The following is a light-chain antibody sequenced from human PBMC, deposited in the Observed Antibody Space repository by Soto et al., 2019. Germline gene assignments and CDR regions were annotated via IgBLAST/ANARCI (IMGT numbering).Light chain of an antibody. J-gene: IGKJ1*01. CDR1: DSISRW. V-gene: IGKV1-5*03. Sequence: DVRVPRSPSTLSASVGDRGTSTGRASDSISRWLAWYQQKPGKAPKLLIYKASSLESGVPSRFSGSGSGTEFTLTINSLQADDFATYYCQQHNSYSQTFGQGTKVDIK. CDR3: QQHNSYSQT. CDR2: KAS.